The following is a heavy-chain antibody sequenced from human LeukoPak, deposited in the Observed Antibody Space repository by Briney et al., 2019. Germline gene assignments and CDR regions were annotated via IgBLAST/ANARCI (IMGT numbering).Heavy chain of an antibody. CDR2: IYYSGST. CDR1: GGSISSSSYY. Sequence: PSETLSLTCTVSGGSISSSSYYWGWIRQPPGKGLEWIGSIYYSGSTYYNPSLKSRVTISVDTSKNQFSLKLSSVTPADTAVYYCALGDCSGGSCYSQSDAEYFQHWGQGTLVTVSS. J-gene: IGHJ1*01. D-gene: IGHD2-15*01. CDR3: ALGDCSGGSCYSQSDAEYFQH. V-gene: IGHV4-39*01.